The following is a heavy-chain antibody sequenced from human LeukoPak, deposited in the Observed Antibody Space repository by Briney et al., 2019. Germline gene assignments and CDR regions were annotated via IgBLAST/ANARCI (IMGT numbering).Heavy chain of an antibody. V-gene: IGHV1-2*02. CDR1: GYTFTGYY. D-gene: IGHD6-19*01. Sequence: ASVKVSCKASGYTFTGYYMHWVRQAPGQGLEWMGWINPNSGGTNYAQKFQGRVTMTRDTSISTAYMELSRLRSDDTAVYYCARDLSYSSGWGYWGQGTLVTVSS. J-gene: IGHJ4*02. CDR3: ARDLSYSSGWGY. CDR2: INPNSGGT.